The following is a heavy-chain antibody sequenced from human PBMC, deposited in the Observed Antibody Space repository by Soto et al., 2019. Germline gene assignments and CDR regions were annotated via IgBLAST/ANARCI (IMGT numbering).Heavy chain of an antibody. Sequence: GGPLRLSCAASGFTFSNAWMSWVRQAPGKGLEWVGRIKSKTDGGTTDYAAPVKGRFTISRDDSKNTLYLQMNSLKTEDTAVYYCTTDLAVRWSSSWYSGVTTDYWGQGTLVTVSS. J-gene: IGHJ4*02. CDR2: IKSKTDGGTT. D-gene: IGHD6-13*01. CDR1: GFTFSNAW. CDR3: TTDLAVRWSSSWYSGVTTDY. V-gene: IGHV3-15*01.